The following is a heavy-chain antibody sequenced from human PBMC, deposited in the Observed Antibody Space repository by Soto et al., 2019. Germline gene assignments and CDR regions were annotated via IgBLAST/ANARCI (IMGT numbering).Heavy chain of an antibody. CDR3: ARESTYYYDSSGP. D-gene: IGHD3-22*01. Sequence: SETLSLTCTVSGGSISSGDYYWSWIRQPPGKGLEWIGYIYYSGSTYYNPSLKSRVTISVDTSKNQFSLKLSSVTAADTAVYYCARESTYYYDSSGPWGQGTMVTVSS. CDR1: GGSISSGDYY. J-gene: IGHJ3*01. CDR2: IYYSGST. V-gene: IGHV4-30-4*01.